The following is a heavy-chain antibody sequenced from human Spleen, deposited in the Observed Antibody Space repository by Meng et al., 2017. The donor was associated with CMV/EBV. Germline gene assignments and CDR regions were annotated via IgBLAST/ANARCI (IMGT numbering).Heavy chain of an antibody. CDR1: EATFNTYA. J-gene: IGHJ4*02. Sequence: KASEATFNTYALTWVRQAPGQGLEWMGGIVPMFGTTNYARKFQGRVTITTDESRSTAYMGLSSLRSEDTAVYYCTRRCDSGTCPLDFWGQGTLVTVSS. V-gene: IGHV1-69*05. CDR2: IVPMFGTT. CDR3: TRRCDSGTCPLDF. D-gene: IGHD1-26*01.